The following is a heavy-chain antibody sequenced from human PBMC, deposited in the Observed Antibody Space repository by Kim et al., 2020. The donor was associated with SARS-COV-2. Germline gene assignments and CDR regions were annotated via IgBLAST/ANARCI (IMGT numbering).Heavy chain of an antibody. J-gene: IGHJ4*02. Sequence: SETLSLTCTVSGGSISSYYWSWIRQPPGKGLEWIGYIYYSGSTNYNPSLKSRVTISVDTSKNQFSLKLSSVTAADTAVYYCARVLNNDYVLFDYWGQGTLVTVSS. CDR1: GGSISSYY. CDR3: ARVLNNDYVLFDY. CDR2: IYYSGST. D-gene: IGHD4-17*01. V-gene: IGHV4-59*01.